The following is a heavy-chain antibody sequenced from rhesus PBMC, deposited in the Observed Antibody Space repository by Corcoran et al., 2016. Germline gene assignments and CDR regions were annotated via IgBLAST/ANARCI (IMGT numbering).Heavy chain of an antibody. Sequence: QVQLQESGPGLVKPSETLSLTCAVSGGSISGYYYWSWIRQPPGKGLEWIGRIYGSGRVNYLNPSLTSRVTLSVDTSQNQFSLKLSSVTAADTAVYYCASALNWYFDLWGPGTPITISS. J-gene: IGHJ2*01. CDR2: IYGSGRVN. CDR3: ASALNWYFDL. CDR1: GGSISGYYY. V-gene: IGHV4S14*01.